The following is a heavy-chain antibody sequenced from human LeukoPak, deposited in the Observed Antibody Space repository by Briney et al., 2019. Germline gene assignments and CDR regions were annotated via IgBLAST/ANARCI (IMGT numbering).Heavy chain of an antibody. Sequence: RQAPGKGLESVANIKPDGSEKKYVDSVKGRFTISRDNAKNSLYLQMSSLRADDMAVYYCALVGYSDEFIDHWGQGTLVTASS. CDR3: ALVGYSDEFIDH. V-gene: IGHV3-7*05. J-gene: IGHJ4*02. D-gene: IGHD4-17*01. CDR2: IKPDGSEK.